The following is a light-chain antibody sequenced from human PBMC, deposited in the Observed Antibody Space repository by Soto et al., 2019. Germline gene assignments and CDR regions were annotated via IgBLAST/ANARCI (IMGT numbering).Light chain of an antibody. Sequence: DIQLTQSPSFLSAPVGDRVTITCRASQGISSYLAWYQQKPGKAPKLLIYAASTLQSGVPSRFSGSGSGTEFTLTISSLQPEDFATYYFQQLNSYPLTFGGWTKVEIK. CDR3: QQLNSYPLT. V-gene: IGKV1-9*01. CDR1: QGISSY. J-gene: IGKJ4*01. CDR2: AAS.